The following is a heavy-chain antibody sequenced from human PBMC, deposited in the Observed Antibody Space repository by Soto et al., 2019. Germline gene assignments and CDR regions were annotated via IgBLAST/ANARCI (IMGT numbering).Heavy chain of an antibody. V-gene: IGHV1-18*01. D-gene: IGHD3-3*01. J-gene: IGHJ6*02. CDR3: ARGDKDFWSGPYYYYGMDV. Sequence: QVQLVQSGAEVKKPGASVKVSCKASGYTFTSYGISWVRQAPGQGREWMGWISAYNGNTNYAQKLQGRVTMTTDTSKSTAYMELRSLRSDDTAVYYCARGDKDFWSGPYYYYGMDVWGQGTTVTVSS. CDR1: GYTFTSYG. CDR2: ISAYNGNT.